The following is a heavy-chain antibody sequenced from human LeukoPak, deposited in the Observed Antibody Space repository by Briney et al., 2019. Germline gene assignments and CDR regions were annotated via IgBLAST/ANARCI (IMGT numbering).Heavy chain of an antibody. CDR2: ISSNGGST. V-gene: IGHV3-64*04. CDR3: AREEGGSSWYGYYYGMDV. J-gene: IGHJ6*02. Sequence: GGSLRLSCSASGFTFSSYAMHWVRQAPGKGLEYVSAISSNGGSTYYADSVKGRFTISRDNSKNTLYLQMNSLRAEDTAVYYCAREEGGSSWYGYYYGMDVWGQGTTVTVSS. CDR1: GFTFSSYA. D-gene: IGHD6-13*01.